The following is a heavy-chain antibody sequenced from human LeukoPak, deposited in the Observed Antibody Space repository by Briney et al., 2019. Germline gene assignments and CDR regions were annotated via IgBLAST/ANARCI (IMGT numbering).Heavy chain of an antibody. V-gene: IGHV4-30-4*01. CDR3: AKSDSYYDGSVYYPDAFDV. D-gene: IGHD3-22*01. J-gene: IGHJ3*01. CDR1: GGSISSGDWY. Sequence: SQTLSLTCSVSGGSISSGDWYWNWIRQPPGKGLEWIGYIYNSGITYYNPSLKSRVLLSADSSKNQVSLEMSSVTAADTAVYYCAKSDSYYDGSVYYPDAFDVWGQGTMVTVSS. CDR2: IYNSGIT.